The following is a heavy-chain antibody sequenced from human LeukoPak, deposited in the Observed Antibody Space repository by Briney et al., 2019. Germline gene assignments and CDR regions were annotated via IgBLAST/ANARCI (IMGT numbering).Heavy chain of an antibody. Sequence: GGSLRLSCAASGFTFSSYGMHWVRQAPGKGLEWVAFIRYDGSNKYYADSVKGRFTISRDNSKNTLYLQMNSLRAEDTAVYYCAKIPTVTTYYYYYYMDVWGKGTTVTISS. D-gene: IGHD4-17*01. CDR1: GFTFSSYG. J-gene: IGHJ6*03. CDR2: IRYDGSNK. CDR3: AKIPTVTTYYYYYYMDV. V-gene: IGHV3-30*02.